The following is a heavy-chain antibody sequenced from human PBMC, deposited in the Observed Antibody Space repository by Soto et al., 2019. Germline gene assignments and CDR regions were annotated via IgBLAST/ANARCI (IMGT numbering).Heavy chain of an antibody. J-gene: IGHJ4*02. CDR3: ARDLAAGDYGVDYFDY. CDR1: GDSVSSNSAA. CDR2: TYYRSKWYN. Sequence: PSQTLSLTCAISGDSVSSNSAAWNWIRQSPSRGLEWLGRTYYRSKWYNDYAVSVKSRITINPDTSKNQFSLQLNSVTPEDTAVYYCARDLAAGDYGVDYFDYWGQGTLVTVSS. D-gene: IGHD4-17*01. V-gene: IGHV6-1*01.